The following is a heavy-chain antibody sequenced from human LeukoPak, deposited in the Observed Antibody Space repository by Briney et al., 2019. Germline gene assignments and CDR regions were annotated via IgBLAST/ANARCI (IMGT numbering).Heavy chain of an antibody. J-gene: IGHJ4*02. CDR3: ATQASVGY. Sequence: GGSLRLSCAASGFPFSSYAMSWVRQAPGKGLVWVSRLNTDGSSTTYADSVKGRFTISRDNAKNTLYLQMNSLRAEDTAVYYCATQASVGYWGQGTLVTVSS. CDR2: LNTDGSST. D-gene: IGHD1-26*01. V-gene: IGHV3-74*01. CDR1: GFPFSSYA.